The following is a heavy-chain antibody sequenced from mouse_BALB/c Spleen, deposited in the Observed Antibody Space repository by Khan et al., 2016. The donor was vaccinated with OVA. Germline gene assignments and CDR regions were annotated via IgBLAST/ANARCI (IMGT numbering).Heavy chain of an antibody. D-gene: IGHD2-2*01. V-gene: IGHV2-6*02. CDR3: ARWFYGYSSLYAMDY. J-gene: IGHJ4*01. CDR1: GFSLTSYG. Sequence: QVQLKESGPGLVAPSQSLSITCTVSGFSLTSYGVHWVRQPPGKGLEWLVVIWSDGSTNYNSVLKSRLSISKDNSTSQVFLKMNSLQTDDTAIDYCARWFYGYSSLYAMDYWGQGTSVTVSS. CDR2: IWSDGST.